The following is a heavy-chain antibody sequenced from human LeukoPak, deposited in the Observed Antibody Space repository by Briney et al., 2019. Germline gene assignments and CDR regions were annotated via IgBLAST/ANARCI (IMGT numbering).Heavy chain of an antibody. CDR1: GGTFSSYA. CDR2: IIPILGIA. V-gene: IGHV1-69*04. Sequence: ASVKVSCKASGGTFSSYAIIWVRQAPGQGLEWMGRIIPILGIANYAQKFQGRVTITADKSTSTAYMELSSLRSEDTAVYYCARDETATYYYDSSGYYYEYWGQGTLVTVSS. J-gene: IGHJ4*02. CDR3: ARDETATYYYDSSGYYYEY. D-gene: IGHD3-22*01.